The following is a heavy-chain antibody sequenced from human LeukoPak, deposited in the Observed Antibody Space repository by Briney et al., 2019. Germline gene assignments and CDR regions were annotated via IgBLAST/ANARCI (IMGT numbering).Heavy chain of an antibody. CDR2: ISYDGSNK. D-gene: IGHD3-22*01. CDR1: GFTFSSYA. Sequence: GGSLRLSCAASGFTFSSYATSWVRQAPGKGLEWVAVISYDGSNKYYADSVKGRFTISRDNSKNTLYLQMNSLRAEDTAVYYCARDPTYYYDSSGYPSYWGQGTLVTVSS. CDR3: ARDPTYYYDSSGYPSY. J-gene: IGHJ4*02. V-gene: IGHV3-30-3*01.